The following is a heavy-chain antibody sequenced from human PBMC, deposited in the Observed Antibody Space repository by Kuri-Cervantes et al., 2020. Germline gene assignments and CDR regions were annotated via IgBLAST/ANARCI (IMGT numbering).Heavy chain of an antibody. CDR3: ARDPYYGDYVKTFDY. V-gene: IGHV3-48*01. CDR1: GYTFSIYG. CDR2: ISGSGSTI. Sequence: GESLKISCATSGYTFSIYGMHWVRRAPGKGLEWVSYISGSGSTIYYAGSVKGRFTISRDNAKNSLYLQVNSLRAEDTAVYYCARDPYYGDYVKTFDYWGQGTLVTVSS. D-gene: IGHD4-17*01. J-gene: IGHJ4*02.